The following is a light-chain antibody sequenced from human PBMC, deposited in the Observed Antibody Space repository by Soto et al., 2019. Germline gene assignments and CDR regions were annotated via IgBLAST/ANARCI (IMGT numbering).Light chain of an antibody. Sequence: QSALTQPPSASGSPGQSVTISCTGTSSDVGAYNYVSWYQQHAGKAPKLVIYEVTKRPSGVPDRFSGSKSANTASLTVSGLQAVDEADYYCSSFAASNTWVFGAGTKLTVL. CDR1: SSDVGAYNY. J-gene: IGLJ3*02. CDR3: SSFAASNTWV. CDR2: EVT. V-gene: IGLV2-8*01.